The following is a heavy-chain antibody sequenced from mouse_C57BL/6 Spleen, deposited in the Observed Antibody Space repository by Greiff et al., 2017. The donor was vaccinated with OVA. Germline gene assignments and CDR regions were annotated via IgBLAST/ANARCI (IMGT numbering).Heavy chain of an antibody. Sequence: VKVVESGPGLVQPSQSLSITCTVSGFSLTSYGVHWVRQSPGKGLEWLGVIWSGGSTDYNAAFISRLSISKDNSKSQVFFKMNSLQADDTAIYYCARPSTMITPHWYFDVWGTGTTVTVSS. CDR2: IWSGGST. CDR3: ARPSTMITPHWYFDV. V-gene: IGHV2-2*01. CDR1: GFSLTSYG. D-gene: IGHD2-4*01. J-gene: IGHJ1*03.